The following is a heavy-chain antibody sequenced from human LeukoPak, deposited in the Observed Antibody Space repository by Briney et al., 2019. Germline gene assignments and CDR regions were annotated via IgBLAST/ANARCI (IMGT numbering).Heavy chain of an antibody. Sequence: SETLSLTCNVSGGSISSGNHYWSWIRQHPGKGLEWIGYIYNSGTTYYNPSLKSRITISADTSKNQFSLRLSSVTAADTAVYYCARHRAYSSSSPFDYWGQGTLVTVSS. J-gene: IGHJ4*02. D-gene: IGHD6-6*01. V-gene: IGHV4-31*03. CDR2: IYNSGTT. CDR1: GGSISSGNHY. CDR3: ARHRAYSSSSPFDY.